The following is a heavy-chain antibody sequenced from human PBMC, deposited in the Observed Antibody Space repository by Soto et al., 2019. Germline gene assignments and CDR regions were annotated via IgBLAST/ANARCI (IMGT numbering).Heavy chain of an antibody. Sequence: EVQLVESGGGLVQPGGSLRLSCAASGFTFSSYWMSWVRQAPGKGLEWVANIKQDGSEKYYVDSVKGRFTISRDNAKNSXYXPMNSLRAEDTAVYYCARDPASSSWYISYYYYGMDVWGQGTTVTVSS. D-gene: IGHD6-13*01. J-gene: IGHJ6*02. CDR3: ARDPASSSWYISYYYYGMDV. CDR1: GFTFSSYW. V-gene: IGHV3-7*01. CDR2: IKQDGSEK.